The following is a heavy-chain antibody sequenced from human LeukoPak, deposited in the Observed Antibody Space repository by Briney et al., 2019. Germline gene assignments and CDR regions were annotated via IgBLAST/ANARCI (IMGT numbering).Heavy chain of an antibody. J-gene: IGHJ4*02. V-gene: IGHV1-46*01. CDR3: ARVGWPGEAGILDY. CDR1: GYTLTSYY. Sequence: ASVKVSCKASGYTLTSYYMHWVRQAPGQGLEWMGINNPNGGHTSHAHKFQGRVHMTRDTSKSTVHKDQRSLRSEDTGVYFCARVGWPGEAGILDYWGQGTLVTVPS. CDR2: NNPNGGHT. D-gene: IGHD6-13*01.